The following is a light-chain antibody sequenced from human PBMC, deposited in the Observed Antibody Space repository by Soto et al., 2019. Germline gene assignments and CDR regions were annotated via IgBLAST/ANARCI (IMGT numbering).Light chain of an antibody. Sequence: AIQLTQSPSSLSASVGDRVTITCRASEAISSALAWYQQRPGKAPKLLIYDASTLESGVPSRFSGSGSGTVFPLTISTLQPDVFEIFSSKPLKGGPPPFAKGTRREIK. J-gene: IGKJ5*01. CDR1: EAISSA. CDR2: DAS. CDR3: KPLKGGPPP. V-gene: IGKV1-13*02.